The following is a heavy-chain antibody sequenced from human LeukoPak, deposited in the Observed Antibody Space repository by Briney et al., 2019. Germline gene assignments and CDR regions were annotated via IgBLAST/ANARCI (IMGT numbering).Heavy chain of an antibody. D-gene: IGHD2-21*02. CDR1: GFTFSSYG. Sequence: GGSLRLSCAASGFTFSSYGMHWVRQAPGKGLEWVAVIWYDGSNKYCADSVKGRFTISRDNSKNTLYLQMNSLRAEDTAVYYCATRGIVVVTATQHWGQGTLVTVSS. V-gene: IGHV3-33*01. CDR2: IWYDGSNK. CDR3: ATRGIVVVTATQH. J-gene: IGHJ1*01.